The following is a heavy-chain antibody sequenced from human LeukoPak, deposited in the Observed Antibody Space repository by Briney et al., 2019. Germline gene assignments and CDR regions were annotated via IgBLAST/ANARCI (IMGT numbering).Heavy chain of an antibody. V-gene: IGHV4-38-2*02. CDR1: GYSISSGYY. D-gene: IGHD1-26*01. CDR2: MYYRGST. Sequence: PSETLSLTCTVSGYSISSGYYWGWIRQPPGQGLEWIGSMYYRGSTYHNPSLKSRVTISVDTSKNQFSLKLSSVTAADTAVYYCATTTIRLGYWGQGTLVTVSS. CDR3: ATTTIRLGY. J-gene: IGHJ4*02.